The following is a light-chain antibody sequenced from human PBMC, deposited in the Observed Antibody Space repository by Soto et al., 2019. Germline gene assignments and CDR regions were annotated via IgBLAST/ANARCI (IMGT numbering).Light chain of an antibody. V-gene: IGLV1-51*01. Sequence: QSVMTQPPSVSAAPGQKVTISCSGSSSNIGGNSVSWYQQLPGTAPKLLIYDDNKRPSGIPDRFSGSKSGTSATLGITGFQTGDEADYYCCSYTTSATVVFGGGTKLTVL. CDR1: SSNIGGNS. CDR2: DDN. J-gene: IGLJ2*01. CDR3: CSYTTSATVV.